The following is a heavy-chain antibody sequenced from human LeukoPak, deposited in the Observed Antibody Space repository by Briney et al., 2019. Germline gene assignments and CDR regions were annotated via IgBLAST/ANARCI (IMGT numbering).Heavy chain of an antibody. Sequence: GESLKISCKGSGYSFTSYWIGWVRQMPGKGLEWMGIIYPGDSDTRYSPSFQGQVTISADKSISTAYLQWSSLKASDTAMYYCAGRKVTGVATITSHWFDPWGQRTLVTVSS. CDR2: IYPGDSDT. CDR1: GYSFTSYW. D-gene: IGHD5-12*01. CDR3: AGRKVTGVATITSHWFDP. V-gene: IGHV5-51*01. J-gene: IGHJ5*02.